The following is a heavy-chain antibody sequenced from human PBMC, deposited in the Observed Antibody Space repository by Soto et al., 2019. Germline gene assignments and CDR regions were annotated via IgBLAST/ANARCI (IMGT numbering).Heavy chain of an antibody. CDR3: ARAGHTLIQGVRFRVDQ. CDR1: GYTFTAYY. J-gene: IGHJ4*02. CDR2: INPNGGGT. V-gene: IGHV1-2*02. Sequence: QVQLVQSGAEMKKPGASVKVSCESSGYTFTAYYIHWVRQAPGHGLEWMGWINPNGGGTKYAQKLQGRVTMTRDTSINTAYMELTRLTSDDTAVYYCARAGHTLIQGVRFRVDQWGQGTLVSVSS. D-gene: IGHD3-10*01.